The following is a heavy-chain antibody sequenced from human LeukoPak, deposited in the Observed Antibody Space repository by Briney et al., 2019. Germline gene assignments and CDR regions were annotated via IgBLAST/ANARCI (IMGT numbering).Heavy chain of an antibody. Sequence: PSETLSLTCTVSGGSISSSRYYWGWIRQPPGKGLEWIGSIYYSGSTYYNPSLKSRVTISVDTSKNQFSLKLSSVTAADTAVYYCARDVEMATISDYWGQGTLVTVSS. CDR3: ARDVEMATISDY. CDR1: GGSISSSRYY. CDR2: IYYSGST. V-gene: IGHV4-39*07. J-gene: IGHJ4*02. D-gene: IGHD5-24*01.